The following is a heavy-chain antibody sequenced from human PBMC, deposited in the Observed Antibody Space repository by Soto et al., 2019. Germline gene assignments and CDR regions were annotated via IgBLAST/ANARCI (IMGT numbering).Heavy chain of an antibody. CDR3: ARDHSALRSAWLDP. CDR2: IIPIFGTA. D-gene: IGHD3-3*01. V-gene: IGHV1-69*13. CDR1: GGTFSSYA. J-gene: IGHJ5*02. Sequence: ASVKVSCKASGGTFSSYAISWVRQAPGQGLEWMGGIIPIFGTANYAQKFQGRVTITADESTSTAYMELSSLRSEDTAVYYCARDHSALRSAWLDPWGQGTLVTVYS.